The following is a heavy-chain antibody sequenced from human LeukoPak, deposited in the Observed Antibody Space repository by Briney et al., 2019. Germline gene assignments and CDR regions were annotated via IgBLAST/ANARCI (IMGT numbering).Heavy chain of an antibody. Sequence: AGGSLRLSCAASGSTFSSYGMHWVRQAPGKGLEWVAFIRYDGSNKYYADSVKGRFTISRDNSKNTLYLQMNSLRAEDTAVYYCAKELASMVRGVTVTYFDYWGQGTLVTVSS. J-gene: IGHJ4*02. D-gene: IGHD3-10*01. V-gene: IGHV3-30*02. CDR3: AKELASMVRGVTVTYFDY. CDR1: GSTFSSYG. CDR2: IRYDGSNK.